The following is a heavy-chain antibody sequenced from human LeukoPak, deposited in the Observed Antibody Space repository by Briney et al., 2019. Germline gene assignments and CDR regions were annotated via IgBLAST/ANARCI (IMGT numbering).Heavy chain of an antibody. CDR1: GYTFTSYS. Sequence: ASVKVSCKASGYTFTSYSISWVRQAPGQGLEWMGWISAYNGNTNYAQKLQGRVTMTTDTSTSTAYMGLRSLRSDDTAVYYCARDVDIVATMGYWGQGTLVTVSS. V-gene: IGHV1-18*01. D-gene: IGHD5-12*01. CDR3: ARDVDIVATMGY. J-gene: IGHJ4*02. CDR2: ISAYNGNT.